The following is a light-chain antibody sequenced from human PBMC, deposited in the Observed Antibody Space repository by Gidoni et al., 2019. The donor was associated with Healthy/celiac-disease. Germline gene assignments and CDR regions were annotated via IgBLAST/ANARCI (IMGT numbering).Light chain of an antibody. CDR2: KAS. V-gene: IGKV1-5*03. Sequence: DIQMTQSPSTLSASVGDRVTITCRASQSISTWLAWYQQKPGKAPKLLIYKASSLESGVPSRFSGSGSGTEFTLTISSLQPEDFATYYCQEYNSHFYPFGQGTKLEIK. J-gene: IGKJ2*01. CDR1: QSISTW. CDR3: QEYNSHFYP.